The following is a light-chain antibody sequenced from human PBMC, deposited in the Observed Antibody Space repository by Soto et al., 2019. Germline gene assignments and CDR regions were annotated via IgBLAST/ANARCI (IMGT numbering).Light chain of an antibody. CDR2: GAS. CDR3: QQFNNWPRT. V-gene: IGKV3-15*01. J-gene: IGKJ1*01. CDR1: QSVSFN. Sequence: EIVMTQSPATLSVSPGERATLSCRASQSVSFNLAWYQQKPGQAPRLLIDGASTRATGIPARFSGSGSGTEFTLTISSLQSEDFAVYYCQQFNNWPRTFGQGTKVEIK.